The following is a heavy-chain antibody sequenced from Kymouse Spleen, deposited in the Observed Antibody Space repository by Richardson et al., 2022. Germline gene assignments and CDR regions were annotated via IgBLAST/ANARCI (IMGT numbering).Heavy chain of an antibody. CDR3: ARAYGSGSPYNWFDP. CDR2: INHSGST. V-gene: IGHV4-34*01. CDR1: GGSFSGYY. Sequence: QVQLQQWGAGLLKPSETLSLTCAVYGGSFSGYYWSWIRQPPGKGLEWIGEINHSGSTNYNPSLKSRVTISVDTSKNQFSLKLSSVTAADTAVYYCARAYGSGSPYNWFDPWGQGTLVTVSS. D-gene: IGHD3-10*01. J-gene: IGHJ5*02.